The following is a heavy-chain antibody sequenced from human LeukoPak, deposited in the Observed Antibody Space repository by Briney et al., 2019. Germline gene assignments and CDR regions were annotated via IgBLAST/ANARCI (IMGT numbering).Heavy chain of an antibody. CDR3: ARERLYYYDSSGMDV. J-gene: IGHJ6*02. D-gene: IGHD3-22*01. CDR2: IYSGGST. V-gene: IGHV3-53*01. Sequence: GGSLRLSCAASGFTVSSNYMSWVRQAPGKGLEWVSVIYSGGSTYYADSVKGRFTISRDNSKNTLHLQMNSLRVEDTAVYYCARERLYYYDSSGMDVWGQGTTVTVSS. CDR1: GFTVSSNY.